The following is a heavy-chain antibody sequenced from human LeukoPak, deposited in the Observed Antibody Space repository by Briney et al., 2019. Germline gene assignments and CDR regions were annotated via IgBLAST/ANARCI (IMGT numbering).Heavy chain of an antibody. CDR3: ARDEGGAYFDY. V-gene: IGHV3-21*01. D-gene: IGHD3-16*01. Sequence: GGSLRLPCAASGFTFSSYSMNWVRRAPGKGLEWVSSISSSSSYIYYADSVKGRFTISRDNAKNSLYLQMNSLRAEDTAVYYCARDEGGAYFDYWGQGTLVTVSS. J-gene: IGHJ4*02. CDR2: ISSSSSYI. CDR1: GFTFSSYS.